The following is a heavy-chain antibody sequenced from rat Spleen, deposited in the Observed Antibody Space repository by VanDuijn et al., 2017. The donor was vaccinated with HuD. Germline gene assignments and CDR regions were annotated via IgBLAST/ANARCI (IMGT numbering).Heavy chain of an antibody. V-gene: IGHV5-29*01. CDR3: ARLGTEAIGNWFSY. D-gene: IGHD1-11*01. J-gene: IGHJ3*01. CDR1: GFTFSNYG. CDR2: IKYDGRST. Sequence: EVQLVESGGGLVQPGRSLKLSCAASGFTFSNYGMAWVRQAPTKGLEWVATIKYDGRSTYHRDSVKGRFTISRDNAKSTLYLQMDSLRSEDTATYYCARLGTEAIGNWFSYWGQGTLVTVSS.